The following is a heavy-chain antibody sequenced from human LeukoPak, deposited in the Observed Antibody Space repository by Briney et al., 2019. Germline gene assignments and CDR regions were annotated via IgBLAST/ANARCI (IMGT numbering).Heavy chain of an antibody. J-gene: IGHJ4*02. V-gene: IGHV3-11*04. CDR3: ARHSGSGSYYTDNFDL. Sequence: GGSLRLSCAASGFIFSDYYMSWLRQPPGKGPEWLSYITSSGSTIYYADSVKGRFTISRDNAKNSLYLQMNSLRAEDTAVYYCARHSGSGSYYTDNFDLWGQGTLVTVSS. D-gene: IGHD3-10*01. CDR2: ITSSGSTI. CDR1: GFIFSDYY.